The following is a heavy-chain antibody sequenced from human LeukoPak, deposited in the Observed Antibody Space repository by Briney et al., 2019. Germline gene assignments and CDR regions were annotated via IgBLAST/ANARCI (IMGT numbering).Heavy chain of an antibody. V-gene: IGHV4-59*01. CDR1: GGSISSYY. J-gene: IGHJ4*02. CDR3: ARGGYYDSTGFYY. CDR2: IYYSGST. Sequence: SETLSLTCSVSGGSISSYYCSWIRQPPGKGLEWIGYIYYSGSTNYNPSLKSRVTISVDTSKNQFSLRLSSVTAADTAVYYCARGGYYDSTGFYYWGQGTLVTVSS. D-gene: IGHD3-22*01.